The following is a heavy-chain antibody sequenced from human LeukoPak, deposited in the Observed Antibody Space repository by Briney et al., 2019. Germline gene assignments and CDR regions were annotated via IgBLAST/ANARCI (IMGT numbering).Heavy chain of an antibody. V-gene: IGHV3-48*03. CDR1: RFTFSSYE. D-gene: IGHD2-8*01. CDR2: ISGSGIR. CDR3: AREDTGVAFDI. J-gene: IGHJ3*02. Sequence: SGGSLRLSCAASRFTFSSYEMNWVRQAPGKGLEWVSYISGSGIRHYADSVKGRFTISRDNAKNSLYLQMNSLRVEDTAVYYCAREDTGVAFDIWGQGTTVTV.